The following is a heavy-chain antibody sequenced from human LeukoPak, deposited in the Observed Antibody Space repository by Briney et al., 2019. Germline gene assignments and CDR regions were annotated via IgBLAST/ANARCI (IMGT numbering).Heavy chain of an antibody. CDR2: INHSGST. CDR1: GGSFSGYY. D-gene: IGHD3-3*01. J-gene: IGHJ4*02. Sequence: SETLSLTRAVYGGSFSGYYWSWIRQPPGKGLEWIGEINHSGSTNYNPSLKSRVTISVDTSKNQFSLKLSSVTAADTTVYYCARALRFLGPRDFDYWGQGTLVTVSS. CDR3: ARALRFLGPRDFDY. V-gene: IGHV4-34*01.